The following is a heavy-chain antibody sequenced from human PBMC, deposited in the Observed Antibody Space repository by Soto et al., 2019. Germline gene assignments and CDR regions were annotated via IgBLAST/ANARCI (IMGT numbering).Heavy chain of an antibody. J-gene: IGHJ4*02. D-gene: IGHD6-13*01. CDR1: GGTFSSYA. Sequence: ASVKVSCKASGGTFSSYAISWVRQAPGQGLEWMGGIIPIFGTANYAQKFQGRVTITADESTSTAYMELSSLRSEDTAVYYCAREALGGIAAAVKWYFDYWGQGTLVTVSS. CDR3: AREALGGIAAAVKWYFDY. CDR2: IIPIFGTA. V-gene: IGHV1-69*01.